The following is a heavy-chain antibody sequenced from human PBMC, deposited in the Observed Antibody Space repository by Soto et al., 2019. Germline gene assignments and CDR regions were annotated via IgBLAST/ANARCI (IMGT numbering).Heavy chain of an antibody. CDR3: ARETGGDNYGPGGFDI. V-gene: IGHV1-18*01. D-gene: IGHD5-18*01. CDR1: GYTFTNYG. J-gene: IGHJ3*02. CDR2: ISTFNGNT. Sequence: QVHLVQSGAEVKKPGASVTVSCKASGYTFTNYGINWVRQAPGHGLEWMGWISTFNGNTKFAQRLQGRVTVTRDTSTSTVYMDLKSLRSDDAAVYFCARETGGDNYGPGGFDIWGQGTMVTVSS.